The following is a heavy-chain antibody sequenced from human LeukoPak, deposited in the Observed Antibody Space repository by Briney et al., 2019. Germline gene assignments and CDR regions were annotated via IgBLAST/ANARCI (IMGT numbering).Heavy chain of an antibody. CDR2: TYYRSKWYN. CDR1: GDSVSSNSAA. CDR3: ARDPGYSSGWYEWFDP. D-gene: IGHD6-19*01. J-gene: IGHJ5*02. Sequence: SQTLSLTCAISGDSVSSNSAAWNWIRQSPSSGLEWPGRTYYRSKWYNDYAVSVKSRITINPDTSKNQFSLQLNSVTPEDTAVYYCARDPGYSSGWYEWFDPWGQGTLVTVSS. V-gene: IGHV6-1*01.